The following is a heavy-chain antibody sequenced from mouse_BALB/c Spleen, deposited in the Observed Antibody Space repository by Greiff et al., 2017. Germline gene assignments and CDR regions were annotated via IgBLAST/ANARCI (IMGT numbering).Heavy chain of an antibody. CDR2: ISSGGST. CDR1: GFTFSSYA. CDR3: ARGPYYYGSSGYFDY. J-gene: IGHJ2*01. D-gene: IGHD1-1*01. V-gene: IGHV5-6-5*01. Sequence: EVQGVESGGGLVKPGGSLNLSCAASGFTFSSYAMSWARQTPEKKLVWVASISSGGSTYYPDSVNGRFTISRDNARNILYLQMSSLRSEDAAMYYCARGPYYYGSSGYFDYWGQGTTLTVSS.